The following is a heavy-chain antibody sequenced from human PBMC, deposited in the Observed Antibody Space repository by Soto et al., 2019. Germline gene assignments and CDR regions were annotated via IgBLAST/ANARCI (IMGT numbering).Heavy chain of an antibody. J-gene: IGHJ3*02. D-gene: IGHD2-2*01. Sequence: PSETLSLTCTVSGAPITSGAYSWSWIRQPPGKGLEWIGYIYQSGSTHYNPSLKSRVTISVDTSKNQFSLKLSSVTAADTAVYYCARALSIVVVPAAGAFDIWGQGTMVTVSS. CDR1: GAPITSGAYS. V-gene: IGHV4-61*08. CDR3: ARALSIVVVPAAGAFDI. CDR2: IYQSGST.